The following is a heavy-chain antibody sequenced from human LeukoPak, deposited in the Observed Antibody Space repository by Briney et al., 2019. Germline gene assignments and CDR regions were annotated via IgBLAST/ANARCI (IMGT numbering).Heavy chain of an antibody. V-gene: IGHV3-9*03. Sequence: GGSLRLSCAASGFTFDDYAMHWVRQAPGKGLEWVSGISWNSGNIGYADSVKGRFTISRDNAKNSLYLQMNSLRAEDMALYYCAKDISSGSYSGGFDSWGQGTMVTVSS. CDR3: AKDISSGSYSGGFDS. D-gene: IGHD1-26*01. J-gene: IGHJ3*02. CDR2: ISWNSGNI. CDR1: GFTFDDYA.